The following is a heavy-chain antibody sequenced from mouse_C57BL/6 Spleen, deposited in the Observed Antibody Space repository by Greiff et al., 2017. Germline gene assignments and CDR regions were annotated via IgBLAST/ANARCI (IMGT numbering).Heavy chain of an antibody. CDR2: IYPGSGST. D-gene: IGHD1-1*01. Sequence: VQLQQPGAELVKPGASVKMSCKASGYTFTSYWITWVKQRPGQGLEWIGDIYPGSGSTNYNEKFKSKATLPVDTSSSTAYMQLSSLTSEDSAVYYCAREDYPYYYGSSLWAMDYWGQGTSVTVSS. J-gene: IGHJ4*01. CDR1: GYTFTSYW. V-gene: IGHV1-55*01. CDR3: AREDYPYYYGSSLWAMDY.